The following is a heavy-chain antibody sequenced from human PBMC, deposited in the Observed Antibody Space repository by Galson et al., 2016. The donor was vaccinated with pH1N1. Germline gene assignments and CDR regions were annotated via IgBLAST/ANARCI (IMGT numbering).Heavy chain of an antibody. J-gene: IGHJ4*02. CDR2: IDPSDGTT. CDR1: GYSVTRYY. Sequence: SVKVSCKASGYSVTRYYMHWVRQAPGQGLEWMGIIDPSDGTTTYSQKFQGRITMTRDSPTNSVYMELSSLTSDDTAVYYCARRYYFDSWGQGTQVTVSS. D-gene: IGHD3-9*01. V-gene: IGHV1-46*01. CDR3: ARRYYFDS.